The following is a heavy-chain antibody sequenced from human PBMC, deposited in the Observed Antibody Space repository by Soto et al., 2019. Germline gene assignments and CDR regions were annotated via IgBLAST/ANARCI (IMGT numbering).Heavy chain of an antibody. V-gene: IGHV3-33*01. CDR1: GFTFSSYG. CDR3: ARGRRATSRYYFDY. J-gene: IGHJ4*02. Sequence: GGSLRLSCAASGFTFSSYGMHWVRQAPGKGLEWVAVIWYDGSNKYYADSVKGRFTISRDNSKNTLYLQMNSLRAEDTAVYYCARGRRATSRYYFDYWGQGTLVTVSS. CDR2: IWYDGSNK. D-gene: IGHD1-26*01.